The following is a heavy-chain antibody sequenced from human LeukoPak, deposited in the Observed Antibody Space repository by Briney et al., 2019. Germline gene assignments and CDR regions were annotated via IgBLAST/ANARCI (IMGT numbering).Heavy chain of an antibody. CDR3: AKSHHVTAIDY. D-gene: IGHD2-21*02. V-gene: IGHV3-23*01. J-gene: IGHJ4*02. CDR1: GFTFSSYS. Sequence: GGSLRLSCVASGFTFSSYSMTWVRQAPGKGLEWVSAISGSGGSTYYAGSVKGRFTISRDNSKNTLYLQMNSLRADDTAVYYCAKSHHVTAIDYWGQGTLVTVSS. CDR2: ISGSGGST.